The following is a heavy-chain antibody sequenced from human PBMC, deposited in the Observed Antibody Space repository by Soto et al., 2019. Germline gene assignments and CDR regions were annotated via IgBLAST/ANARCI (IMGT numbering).Heavy chain of an antibody. CDR3: AKDRSSSWPYYFDY. V-gene: IGHV3-30*18. J-gene: IGHJ4*02. CDR1: GFTFSSYG. CDR2: ISYDGSNK. Sequence: QVQLVESGGGVVQPGRSLRLSCAASGFTFSSYGMHWVRKAPGKGLEWVAVISYDGSNKYYADSVKGRFTISRDNSKNTLYLQMNSLRAEDTAVYYCAKDRSSSWPYYFDYWGQGTLVTVSS. D-gene: IGHD6-13*01.